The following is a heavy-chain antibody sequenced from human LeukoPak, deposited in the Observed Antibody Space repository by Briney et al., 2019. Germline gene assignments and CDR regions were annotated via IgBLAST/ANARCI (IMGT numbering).Heavy chain of an antibody. Sequence: GGSLRLSCAASGFTFSSYAMHWVRQAPGKGLEWVAVISYDGSNKYYADSVKGRFTISRDNSKNTLYLQMNSLRAEDTAVYYCARTVPKLGAAGPFDYWGQGTLVTVSS. CDR3: ARTVPKLGAAGPFDY. CDR1: GFTFSSYA. D-gene: IGHD6-13*01. J-gene: IGHJ4*02. CDR2: ISYDGSNK. V-gene: IGHV3-30-3*01.